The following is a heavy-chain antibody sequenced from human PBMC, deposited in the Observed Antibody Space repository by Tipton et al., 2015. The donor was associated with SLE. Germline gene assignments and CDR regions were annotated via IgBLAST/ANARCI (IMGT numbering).Heavy chain of an antibody. CDR1: GGSISSSSFY. V-gene: IGHV4-39*07. CDR2: FYYGKST. CDR3: ARLISAYDCNFDY. J-gene: IGHJ4*02. Sequence: TLSLTCTVFGGSISSSSFYWGWIRQPPGKGLEWIGSFYYGKSTFYNPSLKSRVTISVDTSTNRLSLQLSSVTAADTALYYCARLISAYDCNFDYWGQGTLVTASS. D-gene: IGHD5-12*01.